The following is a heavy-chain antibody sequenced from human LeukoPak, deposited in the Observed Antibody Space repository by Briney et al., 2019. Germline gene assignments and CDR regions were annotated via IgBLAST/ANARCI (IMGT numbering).Heavy chain of an antibody. CDR3: ARDLLVPRRCDAFDI. J-gene: IGHJ3*02. CDR2: IYHSGST. Sequence: SETLSLTCAVSGGSISSGGYSWSWIRQPPGKGLEWIGYIYHSGSTYYNPSLKSRVTISVDRSKNQFSLKLSSVTAADTAVYYCARDLLVPRRCDAFDIWGQGTMVTVSS. CDR1: GGSISSGGYS. V-gene: IGHV4-30-2*01. D-gene: IGHD2-8*01.